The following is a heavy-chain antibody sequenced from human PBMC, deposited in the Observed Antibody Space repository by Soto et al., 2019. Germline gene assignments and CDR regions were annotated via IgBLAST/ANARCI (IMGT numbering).Heavy chain of an antibody. Sequence: QVQLQESGPGLVKPSETLSLTCTVSGGSVTSGSYYWTWIRQPPGKGLEWIGYLYYNTNTHYNPSLKSRVTISVDPPKNQFSLKLSSVTAADTAVYYCARTYCTATSCQATGMDVWGQGTTVTVSS. D-gene: IGHD2-2*01. V-gene: IGHV4-61*01. CDR3: ARTYCTATSCQATGMDV. CDR1: GGSVTSGSYY. J-gene: IGHJ6*02. CDR2: LYYNTNT.